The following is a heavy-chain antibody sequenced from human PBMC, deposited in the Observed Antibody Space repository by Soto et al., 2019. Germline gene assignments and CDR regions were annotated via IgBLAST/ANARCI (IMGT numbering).Heavy chain of an antibody. J-gene: IGHJ4*02. CDR2: IYYSGST. CDR1: GGSISSYY. D-gene: IGHD1-7*01. Sequence: SETLSLTCTVSGGSISSYYWSWIRQPPGKGLEWIGYIYYSGSTNYNPSLKSRVTISVDTSKNQFSLKLSSVTAADTAVYYCASQKLDVTACFDHWGQGVLVTVSS. CDR3: ASQKLDVTACFDH. V-gene: IGHV4-59*08.